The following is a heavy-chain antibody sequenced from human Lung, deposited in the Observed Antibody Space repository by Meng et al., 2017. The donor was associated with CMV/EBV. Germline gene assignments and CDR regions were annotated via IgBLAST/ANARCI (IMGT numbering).Heavy chain of an antibody. D-gene: IGHD3-3*01. CDR2: IYYSGST. Sequence: ESLKISCTLSGDSFSSSDYYWGWIRQPPGKGLELIGTIYYSGSTFYNPSLKSRVTISVDTSKKQFSLKVTSVTAADTAVYYCARVRRFLERSLSGLGAMAVWGQGTAVTVSS. CDR1: GDSFSSSDYY. J-gene: IGHJ6*02. V-gene: IGHV4-39*07. CDR3: ARVRRFLERSLSGLGAMAV.